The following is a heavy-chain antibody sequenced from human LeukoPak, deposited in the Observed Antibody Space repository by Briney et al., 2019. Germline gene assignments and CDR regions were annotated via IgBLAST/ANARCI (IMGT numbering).Heavy chain of an antibody. CDR1: GGTFISYA. Sequence: ASVKVSCKASGGTFISYAISWVRQAPGQGLEWMGGIIPIFGTANYAQKSQGRVTITADESTSTAYMELSSLRSEDTAVYYCGILTGYSSDYWGQGTLVTVSS. V-gene: IGHV1-69*13. CDR3: GILTGYSSDY. J-gene: IGHJ4*02. D-gene: IGHD3-9*01. CDR2: IIPIFGTA.